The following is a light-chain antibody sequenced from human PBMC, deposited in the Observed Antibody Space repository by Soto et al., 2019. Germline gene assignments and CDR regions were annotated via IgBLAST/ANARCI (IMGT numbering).Light chain of an antibody. V-gene: IGKV3-15*01. CDR2: GAS. Sequence: EILMTQSPATLSVSPGESATLSCRASHRVSSYLAWYQQKPGQAPRLLIYGASTRATGIPARFSGSGSGTVFTLTISSLQSEDFAVYFCQQYNNWPRTFGGGTKVEIK. CDR3: QQYNNWPRT. CDR1: HRVSSY. J-gene: IGKJ4*01.